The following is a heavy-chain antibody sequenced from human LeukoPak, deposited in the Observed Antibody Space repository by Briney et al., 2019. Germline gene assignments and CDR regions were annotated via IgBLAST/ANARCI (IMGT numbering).Heavy chain of an antibody. CDR1: GFSFSSYS. CDR2: ISSSSSYI. D-gene: IGHD3-3*01. CDR3: ARDDLDYDFWSGLLSHGRLLDY. J-gene: IGHJ4*02. V-gene: IGHV3-21*01. Sequence: GGSLRLSCAASGFSFSSYSMNWVRQAPGKGLEWVSSISSSSSYICYADSVKGRFTISRDNAKNSLYLQMNSLRAEDTAVYYCARDDLDYDFWSGLLSHGRLLDYWGQGTLVTVSS.